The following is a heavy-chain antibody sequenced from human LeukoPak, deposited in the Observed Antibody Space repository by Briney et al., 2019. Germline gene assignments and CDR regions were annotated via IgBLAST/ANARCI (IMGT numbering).Heavy chain of an antibody. CDR1: GFTFSSYE. J-gene: IGHJ6*02. D-gene: IGHD2-15*01. Sequence: GGSLRLSCAASGFTFSSYEMNWVRQAPGRGLEWVSYISSTGSTIYYADSVRGRFTISRDNAKNSLYLQMNSLRAEDTAVYYCAREGTEVCSGGSCYLGYYYGMDVWGQGTTVIVS. CDR2: ISSTGSTI. V-gene: IGHV3-48*03. CDR3: AREGTEVCSGGSCYLGYYYGMDV.